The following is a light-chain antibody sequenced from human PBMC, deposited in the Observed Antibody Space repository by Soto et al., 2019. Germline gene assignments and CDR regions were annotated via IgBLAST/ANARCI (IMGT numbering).Light chain of an antibody. CDR2: DAS. J-gene: IGKJ2*01. CDR3: QQYINWTHT. CDR1: QSVSSS. Sequence: EIVMTQSPATLSVSPGERATLSCRAGQSVSSSLAWYQHKPGQAPRLLIYDASTRATGIPARFSGSGSGTEFTLTISSLQSEDCAVYYCQQYINWTHTFGQGTKVDIK. V-gene: IGKV3-15*01.